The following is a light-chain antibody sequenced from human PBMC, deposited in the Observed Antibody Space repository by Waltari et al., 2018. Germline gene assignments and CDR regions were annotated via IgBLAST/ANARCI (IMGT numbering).Light chain of an antibody. V-gene: IGLV2-14*03. CDR2: DVS. CDR1: SSDIGGYNF. Sequence: GTSSDIGGYNFVSWYRQHPGKSPRLMIFDVSLRPSGVYDRFSGSKSGNTASLTISGLQAEDEADYFCSSYTAIRTALFFGGGTKLTVL. J-gene: IGLJ2*01. CDR3: SSYTAIRTALF.